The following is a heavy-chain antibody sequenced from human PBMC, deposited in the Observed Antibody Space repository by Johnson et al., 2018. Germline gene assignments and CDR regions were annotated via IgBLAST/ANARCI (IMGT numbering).Heavy chain of an antibody. D-gene: IGHD6-19*01. CDR1: GFTFSSYA. Sequence: VQLLESGGGVVQAGRSLGLSCAASGFTFSSYAMHWVRQAPGKGLEWVAVISYDGSNKYYADSVKGRFIISRDNSKNTLYLQMNSLKAKDTAVYYCARDLRHSSGWYVDPYYYYMDVWGKGTTVTVSS. J-gene: IGHJ6*03. CDR3: ARDLRHSSGWYVDPYYYYMDV. V-gene: IGHV3-30-3*01. CDR2: ISYDGSNK.